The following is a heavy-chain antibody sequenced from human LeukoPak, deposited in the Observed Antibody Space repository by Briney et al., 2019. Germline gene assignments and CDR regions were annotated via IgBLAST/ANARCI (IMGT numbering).Heavy chain of an antibody. V-gene: IGHV5-51*01. CDR2: IYPRDSDT. J-gene: IGHJ4*02. D-gene: IGHD2-15*01. CDR3: VRQKGGGSGPPHFDY. CDR1: GYSFNNYW. Sequence: GESLKISCQGSGYSFNNYWIGWVRQMPGKGLEWMGIIYPRDSDTRYSPSFQGQVTISADKSLNTAYLQWRSLKASDTAMYYCVRQKGGGSGPPHFDYWGQGTLVTVSS.